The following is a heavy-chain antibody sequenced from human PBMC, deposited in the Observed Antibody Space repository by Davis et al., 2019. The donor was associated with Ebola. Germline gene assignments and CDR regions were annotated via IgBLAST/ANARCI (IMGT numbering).Heavy chain of an antibody. CDR1: GFIFGESA. CDR3: ARESGGGIDY. J-gene: IGHJ4*02. CDR2: IRNKAYGGTT. D-gene: IGHD1-26*01. Sequence: GESLKISCTASGFIFGESALTWVRQTPRKGLEWVGFIRNKAYGGTTEYAASVKGRFTISRDDSGNIAYLQMNSVKIEDTAVYYCARESGGGIDYWGQGTLVTVSS. V-gene: IGHV3-49*04.